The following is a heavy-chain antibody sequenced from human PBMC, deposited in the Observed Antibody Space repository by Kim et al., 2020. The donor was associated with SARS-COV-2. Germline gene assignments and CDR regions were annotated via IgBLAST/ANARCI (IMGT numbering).Heavy chain of an antibody. D-gene: IGHD1-1*01. J-gene: IGHJ3*02. V-gene: IGHV3-23*02. Sequence: DSVKRRFSVSRDDSRNDLFLQMNSLRPEDTAVYFCAKDSYSATGVCDPFDIWGQGTLVTVSS. CDR3: AKDSYSATGVCDPFDI.